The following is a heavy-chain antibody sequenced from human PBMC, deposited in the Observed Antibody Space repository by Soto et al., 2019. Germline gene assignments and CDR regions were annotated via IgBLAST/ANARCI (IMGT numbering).Heavy chain of an antibody. J-gene: IGHJ6*02. CDR2: IDPSDSYT. Sequence: HGESLKISCNGSGYSFTSYWISWVRQMPGKGLEWMGRIDPSDSYTNYSPSFQGHVTISADKSISTAYLQWSSLKASDTAMYYCARHCSSTSCYSEAGYGMDVWGQGTTVTVSS. CDR3: ARHCSSTSCYSEAGYGMDV. V-gene: IGHV5-10-1*01. CDR1: GYSFTSYW. D-gene: IGHD2-2*02.